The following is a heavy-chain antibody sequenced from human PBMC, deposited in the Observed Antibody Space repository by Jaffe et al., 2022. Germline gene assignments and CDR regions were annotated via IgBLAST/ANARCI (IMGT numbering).Heavy chain of an antibody. Sequence: QVQLVQSGAEVKKPGSSVKVSCKASGGTFSSYAISWVRQAPGQGLEWMGGIIPIFGTANYAQKFQGRVTITADESTSTAYMELSSLRSEDTAVYYCASPYSYDFWSGSKLGGAFDIWGQGTMVTVSS. V-gene: IGHV1-69*01. CDR2: IIPIFGTA. CDR3: ASPYSYDFWSGSKLGGAFDI. D-gene: IGHD3-3*01. CDR1: GGTFSSYA. J-gene: IGHJ3*02.